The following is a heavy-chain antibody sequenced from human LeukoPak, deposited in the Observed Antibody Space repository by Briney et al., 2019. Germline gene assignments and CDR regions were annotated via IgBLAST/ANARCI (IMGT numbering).Heavy chain of an antibody. CDR1: GGSFSGYY. J-gene: IGHJ3*02. CDR3: ARYSGYDRAFDI. CDR2: INHSGST. Sequence: PSETLSLTCAVYGGSFSGYYWSWIRQPPGKGLEWIGEINHSGSTNYNPSLKSRVTKSVDTSKNQFSLKLSSVTAADTAVYYCARYSGYDRAFDIWGQGTMVTVSS. V-gene: IGHV4-34*01. D-gene: IGHD5-12*01.